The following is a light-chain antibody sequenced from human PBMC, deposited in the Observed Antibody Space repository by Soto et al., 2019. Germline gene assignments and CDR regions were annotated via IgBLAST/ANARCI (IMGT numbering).Light chain of an antibody. CDR3: QSYASSLTLRV. J-gene: IGLJ1*01. CDR2: ANT. Sequence: QSVLTQPPSLSGAPGQRVTISCTGSSSNIGAGYDVHWYQQLPGTAPKLLIYANTNRPSGVPDRFSGSKSGTSASLAITGLQADDEADDYCQSYASSLTLRVFGTGTKLTV. V-gene: IGLV1-40*01. CDR1: SSNIGAGYD.